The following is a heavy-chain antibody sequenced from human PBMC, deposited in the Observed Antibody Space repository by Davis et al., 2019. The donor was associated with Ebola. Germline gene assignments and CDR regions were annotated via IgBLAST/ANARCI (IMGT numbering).Heavy chain of an antibody. V-gene: IGHV3-30-3*01. D-gene: IGHD5-24*01. J-gene: IGHJ4*02. CDR3: ARVRWLQLVYFDY. CDR2: ISYDGSNK. CDR1: GFTFSSYW. Sequence: GESLKISCAASGFTFSSYWMSWVRQAPGKGLEWVAVISYDGSNKYYADSVKGRFTISRDNSKNTLYLQMNSLRAEDTAVYYCARVRWLQLVYFDYWGQGTLVTVS.